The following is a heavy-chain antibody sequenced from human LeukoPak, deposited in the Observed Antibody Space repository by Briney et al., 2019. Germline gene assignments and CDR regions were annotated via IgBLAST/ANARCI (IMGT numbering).Heavy chain of an antibody. CDR2: ISAGGATI. V-gene: IGHV3-23*01. J-gene: IGHJ5*02. CDR3: AKGASSAFFNWFDP. CDR1: GFTFSTYA. D-gene: IGHD3-22*01. Sequence: GGSLRLSCAASGFTFSTYAMSWVRQAPGEGMEWVSAISAGGATIYYADSVKGRFTMSRDNSKNTLFLQMNSLRAEDTAIYYCAKGASSAFFNWFDPWGQGTLVTVSS.